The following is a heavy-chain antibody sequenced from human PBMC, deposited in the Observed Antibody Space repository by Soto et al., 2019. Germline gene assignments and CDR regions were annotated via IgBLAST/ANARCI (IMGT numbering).Heavy chain of an antibody. V-gene: IGHV3-49*03. CDR2: IRSKAYGGTT. D-gene: IGHD3-9*01. CDR1: GFTFGDYA. Sequence: TGGSLRLSCTASGFTFGDYAMSWFRQAPGKGLEWVGFIRSKAYGGTTEYAASVKGRFTISRDDSKSIAYLQMNSLKTEDAAVYYCTRDGYDILTGYPTVDYWAQGTLVTVSS. CDR3: TRDGYDILTGYPTVDY. J-gene: IGHJ4*02.